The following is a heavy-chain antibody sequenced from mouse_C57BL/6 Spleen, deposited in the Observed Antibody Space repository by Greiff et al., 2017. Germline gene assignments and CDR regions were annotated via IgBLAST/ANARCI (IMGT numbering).Heavy chain of an antibody. CDR3: ARRDYYGSFDY. CDR1: GYTFTSYW. D-gene: IGHD1-1*01. Sequence: QVQLQQPGPELVKPGATVKLSCTASGYTFTSYWMHWVKQRPGQGLEWIGNINPSNGGTNYNEKFKSKATLTVDKSSSTAYMQLSSLTSEDSAVNYCARRDYYGSFDYWGQGTTLTVSS. V-gene: IGHV1-53*01. CDR2: INPSNGGT. J-gene: IGHJ2*01.